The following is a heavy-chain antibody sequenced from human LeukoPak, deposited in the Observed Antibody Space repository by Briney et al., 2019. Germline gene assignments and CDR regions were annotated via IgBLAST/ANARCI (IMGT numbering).Heavy chain of an antibody. Sequence: GGSLRLSCSATGFSFSRYAMHWVRQAPGKGLEYVSAIITLGGNTYYADSVKGRFNISRDNSKNTLYLQMNSLRPEDTAVYYCVKHGAPFGYWGQGTLVTVSS. V-gene: IGHV3-64D*09. D-gene: IGHD4/OR15-4a*01. CDR2: IITLGGNT. CDR3: VKHGAPFGY. CDR1: GFSFSRYA. J-gene: IGHJ4*02.